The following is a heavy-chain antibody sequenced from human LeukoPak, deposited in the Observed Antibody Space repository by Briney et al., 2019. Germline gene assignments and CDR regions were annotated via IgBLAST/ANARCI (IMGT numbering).Heavy chain of an antibody. CDR1: GFTFSSYA. Sequence: GGSLRLSCAASGFTFSSYAMSWVRQAPGKGLEWVSAISGSGGSTYYADSVKGRFTISRDNSKNTLYLQMNSLRAEDTAVYYCAKDQDSSGYYYRGDYFDYWGQGTLVTVSS. V-gene: IGHV3-23*01. J-gene: IGHJ4*02. D-gene: IGHD3-22*01. CDR2: ISGSGGST. CDR3: AKDQDSSGYYYRGDYFDY.